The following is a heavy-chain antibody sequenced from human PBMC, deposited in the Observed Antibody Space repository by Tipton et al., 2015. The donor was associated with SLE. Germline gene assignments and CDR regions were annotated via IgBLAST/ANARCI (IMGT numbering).Heavy chain of an antibody. Sequence: LRLSCAVYGGSFSGYSWSWIRQPPGKGLEWIGYIFHSGNAYYNPSLKSRVTISVDMSRNQFSLRLDSVTAADTALYYCARGEMDVFDIWGQGTVVSVSS. CDR1: GGSFSGYS. CDR3: ARGEMDVFDI. V-gene: IGHV4-30-2*01. J-gene: IGHJ3*02. CDR2: IFHSGNA.